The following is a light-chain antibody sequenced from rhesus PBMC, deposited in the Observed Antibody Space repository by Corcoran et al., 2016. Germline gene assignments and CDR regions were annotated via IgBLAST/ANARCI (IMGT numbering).Light chain of an antibody. Sequence: QAALTQPRSVSGSPGQSVTISCTGTSSDIGGYKYVSWYQQHPGTAPKLMIYEVSERPSGVSDRFSGSKSGNTASLTISGLQPEDEADYYCNSYAGSDTFVFGSDTRLTVL. J-gene: IGLJ6*01. CDR3: NSYAGSDTFV. CDR1: SSDIGGYKY. CDR2: EVS. V-gene: IGLV2-32*02.